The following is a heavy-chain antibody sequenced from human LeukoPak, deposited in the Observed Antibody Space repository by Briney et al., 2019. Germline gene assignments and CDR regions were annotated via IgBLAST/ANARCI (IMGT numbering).Heavy chain of an antibody. CDR1: GYSFTSYW. CDR3: ARLGVRYCSSTSCPPYNWFDP. CDR2: IYPGDSDT. Sequence: AESLKISCKGSGYSFTSYWIGWVRQMPGQGLEWMGIIYPGDSDTRYSPSFQGQVTISADKSISTAYLQWSSLKASDTAMYYCARLGVRYCSSTSCPPYNWFDPWGQGTLVTVSS. V-gene: IGHV5-51*01. J-gene: IGHJ5*02. D-gene: IGHD2-2*01.